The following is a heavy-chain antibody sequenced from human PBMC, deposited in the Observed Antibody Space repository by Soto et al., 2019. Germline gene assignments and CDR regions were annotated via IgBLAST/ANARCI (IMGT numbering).Heavy chain of an antibody. CDR3: ARDSRSTSGSLFDY. CDR2: IIPIFGTA. V-gene: IGHV1-69*13. Sequence: GASVKVSCKASGGTFSSYASSWVRQAPGQGLEWMGGIIPIFGTANYAQKFQGRVTITADESTSTAYMELSSLRSEDTAVYYCARDSRSTSGSLFDYWGQGTLVTVSS. J-gene: IGHJ4*02. D-gene: IGHD2-2*01. CDR1: GGTFSSYA.